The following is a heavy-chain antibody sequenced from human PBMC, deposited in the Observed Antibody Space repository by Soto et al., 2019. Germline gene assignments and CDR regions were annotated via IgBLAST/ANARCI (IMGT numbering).Heavy chain of an antibody. CDR3: ARCRWAYYDSSGYCDAFDI. J-gene: IGHJ3*02. Sequence: PGESLKISCKGSGYSFTSYWISWVRQMPGKGLEWMGRIDPSDSYTNYSPSFQGHVTISADKSISTAYLQWSSLKASDTAMYYCARCRWAYYDSSGYCDAFDIWGQGTMVTVSS. V-gene: IGHV5-10-1*01. D-gene: IGHD3-22*01. CDR1: GYSFTSYW. CDR2: IDPSDSYT.